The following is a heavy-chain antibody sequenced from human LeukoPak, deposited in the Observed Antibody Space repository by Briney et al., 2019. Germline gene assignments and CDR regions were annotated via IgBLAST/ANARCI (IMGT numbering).Heavy chain of an antibody. V-gene: IGHV4-34*01. CDR2: INHSGST. CDR3: AGSHPTLAYCGGDCYSAYYFDY. CDR1: GRSFSGYY. Sequence: PSETLSLTCAVYGRSFSGYYWSWIRQPPGKGLEWIGEINHSGSTNYNPSLKSRVTISVDTSKNQFSLKLSSVTAADTAVYYCAGSHPTLAYCGGDCYSAYYFDYWGQGTLVTVSS. J-gene: IGHJ4*02. D-gene: IGHD2-21*02.